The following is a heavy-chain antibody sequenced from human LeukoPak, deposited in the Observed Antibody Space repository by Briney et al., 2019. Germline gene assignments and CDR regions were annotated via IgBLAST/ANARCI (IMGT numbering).Heavy chain of an antibody. D-gene: IGHD3-10*01. CDR3: ARESATMVRGVIFKNAFDI. J-gene: IGHJ3*02. CDR2: IKQDGSEK. Sequence: GGSLRLSCAASGFTFSNYWMSWVRQAPGKGLEWVANIKQDGSEKYYVDSVKGRFTISRDNAKNSLYLQMNSLRAEDTAVYYCARESATMVRGVIFKNAFDIWGQGTMVTVSS. CDR1: GFTFSNYW. V-gene: IGHV3-7*03.